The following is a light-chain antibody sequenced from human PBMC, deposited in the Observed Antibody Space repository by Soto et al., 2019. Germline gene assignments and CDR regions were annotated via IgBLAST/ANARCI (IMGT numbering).Light chain of an antibody. CDR1: QSISSW. V-gene: IGKV1-5*01. CDR2: DAS. J-gene: IGKJ1*01. Sequence: IQITLSPSAVSASVGDRVTINCRASQSISSWLAWYQQKPGKAPKLLIYDASSLESGVPSRFSGSGSGTEFTLTISSLQPDDFATYYCQQYNSYWTSGQGTKVDI. CDR3: QQYNSYWT.